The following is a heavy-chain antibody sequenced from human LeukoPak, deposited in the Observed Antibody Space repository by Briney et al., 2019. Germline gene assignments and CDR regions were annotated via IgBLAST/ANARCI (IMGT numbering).Heavy chain of an antibody. D-gene: IGHD3-3*01. CDR1: GFTFSSYA. CDR2: VSGSGGST. Sequence: GGSLRLSCAASGFTFSSYAMSWVRQAPGKGLEWVSAVSGSGGSTYYADSVKGRFTISRDNSKNTLYLQMNSLRAEDTAVYYCAKGKEWSRSYYFDYWGQGTLVTVSS. J-gene: IGHJ4*02. V-gene: IGHV3-23*01. CDR3: AKGKEWSRSYYFDY.